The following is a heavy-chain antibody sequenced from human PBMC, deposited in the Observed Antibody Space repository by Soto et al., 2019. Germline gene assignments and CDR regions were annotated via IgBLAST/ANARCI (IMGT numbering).Heavy chain of an antibody. D-gene: IGHD1-1*01. J-gene: IGHJ5*02. Sequence: PGGSLRLSCAAFGFTFSTYAMHWVRQAPGKGLEWVAVISYDGRNEFYADSVKGRFSIFRDNSKNTLSLQMNSLGKEDTAVYYCARGRYSTTWNAGFHPWGQGALVTVSS. CDR2: ISYDGRNE. CDR3: ARGRYSTTWNAGFHP. CDR1: GFTFSTYA. V-gene: IGHV3-30*04.